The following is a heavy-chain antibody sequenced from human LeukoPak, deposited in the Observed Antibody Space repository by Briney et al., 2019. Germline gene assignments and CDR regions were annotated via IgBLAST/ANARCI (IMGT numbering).Heavy chain of an antibody. Sequence: PGGSLRLSCVASGFTFNSYAMSWVRQAPGKGLEWVSVIYSGGNTYYADSVKGRFTISRDNSKNMLYLQMNSLRAEDTAVYYCARRGSSSWYLDYWGQGTLVTVSS. CDR2: IYSGGNT. CDR1: GFTFNSYA. D-gene: IGHD6-13*01. V-gene: IGHV3-53*01. CDR3: ARRGSSSWYLDY. J-gene: IGHJ4*02.